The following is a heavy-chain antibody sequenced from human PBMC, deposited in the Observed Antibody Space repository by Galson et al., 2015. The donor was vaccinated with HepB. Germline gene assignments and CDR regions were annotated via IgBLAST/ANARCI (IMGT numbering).Heavy chain of an antibody. J-gene: IGHJ6*02. CDR1: GYTLTELS. Sequence: SVKVSCKVSGYTLTELSMHWVRQAPGKGLEWMGGFDPEDGETIYAQKFQGRVTMTEDTSTDTAYMELSSLRSEDTAVYYCATVLDSYITMVRGVIPYYYYGMDVWGQGTTVTVSS. V-gene: IGHV1-24*01. CDR3: ATVLDSYITMVRGVIPYYYYGMDV. D-gene: IGHD3-10*01. CDR2: FDPEDGET.